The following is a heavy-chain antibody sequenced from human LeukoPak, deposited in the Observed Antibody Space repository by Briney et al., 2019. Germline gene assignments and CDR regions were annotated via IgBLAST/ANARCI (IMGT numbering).Heavy chain of an antibody. Sequence: SETLSLTCTVSGGSISSYYWNWIRRPPGKGLEWIGYIYYSGSTNYNPSLKSRVTISVDTSKNQFSLKLSSVTPEDTAVYYCVRDPHGRGMDVWGQGTTVTVSS. CDR1: GGSISSYY. D-gene: IGHD4-17*01. J-gene: IGHJ6*02. CDR3: VRDPHGRGMDV. CDR2: IYYSGST. V-gene: IGHV4-59*12.